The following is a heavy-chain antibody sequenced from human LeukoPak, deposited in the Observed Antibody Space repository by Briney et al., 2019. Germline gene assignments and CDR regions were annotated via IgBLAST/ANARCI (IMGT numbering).Heavy chain of an antibody. V-gene: IGHV3-21*01. Sequence: GGSLRLSCAASGFIFSSYSMNWVRQAPGKGLEWVSSIGSRSSSIYYADSVKGRFTISRDNAKNSLYLQMNSLRAEDTAVYYCAREAGEAFDIWGQGTMVTVSS. CDR3: AREAGEAFDI. D-gene: IGHD3-10*01. J-gene: IGHJ3*02. CDR1: GFIFSSYS. CDR2: IGSRSSSI.